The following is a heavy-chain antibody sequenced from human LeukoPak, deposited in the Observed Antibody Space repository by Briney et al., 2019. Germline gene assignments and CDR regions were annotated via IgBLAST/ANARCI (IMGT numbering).Heavy chain of an antibody. CDR1: GGSFSGYY. J-gene: IGHJ5*02. CDR2: INHSGST. D-gene: IGHD2-15*01. Sequence: SETLSLTCAVYGGSFSGYYWSWIRQPPGKGLEWIGEINHSGSTNYNPSLKSRVTISVDTSKNQFSLKLSSVTAADAAVYYCASTQIVVVVAATPLVYNWFDPWGQGTLVTVSS. V-gene: IGHV4-34*01. CDR3: ASTQIVVVVAATPLVYNWFDP.